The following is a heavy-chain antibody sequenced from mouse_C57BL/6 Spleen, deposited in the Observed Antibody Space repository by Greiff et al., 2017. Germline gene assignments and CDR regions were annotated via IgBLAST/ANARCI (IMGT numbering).Heavy chain of an antibody. D-gene: IGHD2-2*01. CDR1: GYTFTSYW. CDR3: AREDGYDGTY. CDR2: IHPNRGST. V-gene: IGHV1-64*01. Sequence: QVQLQQPGAELVKPGASVKLSCKASGYTFTSYWMHWVKQRPGQGLEWIGMIHPNRGSTNYNEKFKSKATLTVDKSSSTAYMQLSSLTSEDSAVYYCAREDGYDGTYWGQGTTLTVSS. J-gene: IGHJ2*01.